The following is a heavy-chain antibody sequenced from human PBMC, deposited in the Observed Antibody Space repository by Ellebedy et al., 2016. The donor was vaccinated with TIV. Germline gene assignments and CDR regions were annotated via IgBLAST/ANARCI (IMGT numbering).Heavy chain of an antibody. CDR3: ARDLVASGGDWYFDL. CDR2: ISTSSSTI. D-gene: IGHD2-15*01. J-gene: IGHJ2*01. CDR1: GFTFSSYA. V-gene: IGHV3-48*01. Sequence: GESLKISCAASGFTFSSYAMSWVRQAPGKGLEWVSFISTSSSTIFYADSVKGRFTISRDDARNSLYLQMNSLRAEDTAVYYCARDLVASGGDWYFDLWGRGTLVTVSS.